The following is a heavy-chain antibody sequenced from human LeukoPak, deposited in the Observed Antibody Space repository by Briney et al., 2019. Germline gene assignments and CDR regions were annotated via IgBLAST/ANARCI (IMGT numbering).Heavy chain of an antibody. Sequence: TGGSLRLSCAASGFTFSSYSMHRVRQAPGKGLEYVSAITSNGGRTYYANSVKGRFTISRDNSKNTLYLQMGSLRAEDMAVYYCARWGGRYPFDYWGQGTLVTVSS. D-gene: IGHD3-16*02. CDR3: ARWGGRYPFDY. CDR2: ITSNGGRT. V-gene: IGHV3-64*01. CDR1: GFTFSSYS. J-gene: IGHJ4*02.